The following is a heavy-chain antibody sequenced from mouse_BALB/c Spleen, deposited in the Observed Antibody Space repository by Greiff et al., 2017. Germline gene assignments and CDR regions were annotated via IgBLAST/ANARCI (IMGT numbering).Heavy chain of an antibody. CDR2: IWSGGST. Sequence: VQLVESGPGLVQPSQSLSITCTVSGFSLTSYGVHWVRQSPGKGLQWLGVIWSGGSTDYNAAFISRLSISKDNSKSQVFFKMNSLQANDTAIYYCARNSGYDWFAYWGQGTLVTVSA. CDR3: ARNSGYDWFAY. J-gene: IGHJ3*01. V-gene: IGHV2-2*02. D-gene: IGHD3-1*01. CDR1: GFSLTSYG.